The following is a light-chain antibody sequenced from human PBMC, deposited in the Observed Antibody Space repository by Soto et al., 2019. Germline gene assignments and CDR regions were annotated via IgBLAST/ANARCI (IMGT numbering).Light chain of an antibody. J-gene: IGKJ3*01. Sequence: EIVLTQSPATLSLSPGERATLSCRASQSVSSYLAWYQQKPGQAPRLLIYDASNRATGIPARFSGSGSGTDFTLTISRLEPEDFAVYYCQQRSNWPPGFGPGTKVDIK. V-gene: IGKV3-11*01. CDR3: QQRSNWPPG. CDR2: DAS. CDR1: QSVSSY.